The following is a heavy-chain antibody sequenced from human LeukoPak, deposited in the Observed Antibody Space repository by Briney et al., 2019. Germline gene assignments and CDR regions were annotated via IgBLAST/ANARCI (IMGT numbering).Heavy chain of an antibody. J-gene: IGHJ6*03. Sequence: ASVKVSCKASGYTFTSYDINWVRQATGQGLEWMGWVNPNSGNTGYAQKFQGRVTITRNTSISTAYMELSSLRSEDTAVYYCARGRVVVSAWGLQNYYYYYMDVWGKGTTVTVSS. CDR2: VNPNSGNT. CDR1: GYTFTSYD. D-gene: IGHD3-22*01. V-gene: IGHV1-8*03. CDR3: ARGRVVVSAWGLQNYYYYYMDV.